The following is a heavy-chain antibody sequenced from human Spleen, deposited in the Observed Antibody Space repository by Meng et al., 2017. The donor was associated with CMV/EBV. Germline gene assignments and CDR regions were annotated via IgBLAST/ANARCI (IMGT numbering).Heavy chain of an antibody. CDR1: GGSSSSASYF. Sequence: SGGSSSSASYFWGWIRQPPGKGLEWIGSIFYSGSTFYLPSLESRVTISIDTSKNQFSLKLRSVTAADTAVYYCARQRLGGTYLNWFDPWGQGSLVTVSS. CDR3: ARQRLGGTYLNWFDP. V-gene: IGHV4-39*01. CDR2: IFYSGST. D-gene: IGHD1-26*01. J-gene: IGHJ5*02.